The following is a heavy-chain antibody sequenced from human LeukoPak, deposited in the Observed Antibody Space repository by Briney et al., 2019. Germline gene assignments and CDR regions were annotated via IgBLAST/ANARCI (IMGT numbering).Heavy chain of an antibody. V-gene: IGHV3-53*01. CDR2: IYSGGST. J-gene: IGHJ2*01. Sequence: GGSLRLSCAASGFTVSSNYMSWVRQAPGKGPEWVSVIYSGGSTYYADSVKGRFTISRDNSKNTLYLQMNSLRAEDTAVYYCARDLVEVRGVIPNWYFDLWGRGTMVTVSS. CDR1: GFTVSSNY. CDR3: ARDLVEVRGVIPNWYFDL. D-gene: IGHD3-10*01.